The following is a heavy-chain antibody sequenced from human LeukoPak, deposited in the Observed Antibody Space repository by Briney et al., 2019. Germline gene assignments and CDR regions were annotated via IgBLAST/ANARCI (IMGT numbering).Heavy chain of an antibody. CDR1: GYSISSGYY. J-gene: IGHJ4*02. CDR3: ARLQHGYSYGFSDY. D-gene: IGHD5-18*01. CDR2: IYHSGST. V-gene: IGHV4-38-2*01. Sequence: SETLSLTCAVSGYSISSGYYWGWIRQPPGKGLEWIGSIYHSGSTYYNPSLKSRVTISVDTSKNQFSLKLSSVTAADTAVYYCARLQHGYSYGFSDYWGQGTLVTVSS.